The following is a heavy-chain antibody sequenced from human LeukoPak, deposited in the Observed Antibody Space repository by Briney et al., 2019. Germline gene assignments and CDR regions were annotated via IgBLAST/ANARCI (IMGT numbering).Heavy chain of an antibody. J-gene: IGHJ4*02. Sequence: GASVKVSCKASGYTFTTYLISWVRQAPGQGLECMGWISAYNDDAHYAQKLQGRVTMTTDTSTNTAYMELRSLRSDDTAVYYCARVGGGNYYYFDYWGQGTLVTVSS. D-gene: IGHD1-26*01. CDR3: ARVGGGNYYYFDY. CDR1: GYTFTTYL. V-gene: IGHV1-18*01. CDR2: ISAYNDDA.